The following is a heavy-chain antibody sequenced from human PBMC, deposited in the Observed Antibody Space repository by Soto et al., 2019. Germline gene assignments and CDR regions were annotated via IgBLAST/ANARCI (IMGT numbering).Heavy chain of an antibody. CDR2: ISSSSVTV. CDR3: ARPLVGPPLYTPAYMDV. CDR1: GFTFSDSY. J-gene: IGHJ6*03. D-gene: IGHD2-15*01. Sequence: QEQLVESGGGLDKPGGSLKLSCAASGFTFSDSYMSWIRLTPGKGLAWVSYISSSSVTVYYADSVKGRLTISRDKPKNSLYLQMNSLRAEATAVYYCARPLVGPPLYTPAYMDVWGRETTVTVSS. V-gene: IGHV3-11*01.